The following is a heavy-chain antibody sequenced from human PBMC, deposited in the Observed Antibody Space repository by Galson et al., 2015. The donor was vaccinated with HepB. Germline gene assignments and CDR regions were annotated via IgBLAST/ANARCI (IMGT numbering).Heavy chain of an antibody. CDR3: ARVSRFGVPLYYFDY. Sequence: LSLTCTVSGGSISSYYWSWIRQPPGKGLEWIGYIYYSGSTNYNPSLKSRVTISVDTSKNQFSLKLSSVTAADTAVYYCARVSRFGVPLYYFDYWGQGTLVTVSS. D-gene: IGHD3-16*01. J-gene: IGHJ4*02. CDR2: IYYSGST. CDR1: GGSISSYY. V-gene: IGHV4-59*01.